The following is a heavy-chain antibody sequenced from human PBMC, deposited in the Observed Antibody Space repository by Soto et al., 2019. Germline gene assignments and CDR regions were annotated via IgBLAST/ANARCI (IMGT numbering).Heavy chain of an antibody. CDR2: ISAYNGNT. D-gene: IGHD6-6*01. J-gene: IGHJ6*03. CDR1: GYTFTSYG. Sequence: ASVKVSCKASGYTFTSYGISWVRQAPGQGLEWMGWISAYNGNTNYAQKLQGRVTMTTDTSTSTAYMELRSLRSDDTAVYYCAWSAARYYYMDVWGKGTTVTVSS. CDR3: AWSAARYYYMDV. V-gene: IGHV1-18*01.